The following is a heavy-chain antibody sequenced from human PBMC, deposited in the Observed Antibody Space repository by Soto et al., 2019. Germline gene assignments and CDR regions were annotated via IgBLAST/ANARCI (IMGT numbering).Heavy chain of an antibody. CDR2: INPSSGDT. Sequence: ASVKVSCKASGYSFNAYYIHWVRQAPGQGLEWMGWINPSSGDTNYAQKFQGRVTMTRDTSISTAYMDLSRLRSDDTSIYFCAKALAPTSWGQGTLVTVSS. CDR3: AKALAPTS. V-gene: IGHV1-2*02. CDR1: GYSFNAYY. J-gene: IGHJ5*02.